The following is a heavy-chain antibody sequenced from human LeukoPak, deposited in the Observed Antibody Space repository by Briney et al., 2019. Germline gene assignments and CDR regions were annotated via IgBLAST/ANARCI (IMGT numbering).Heavy chain of an antibody. Sequence: ASETLSLTCSVSGDSISTSSYYWGWIRQPPGKGLEWIGSIYYSGSTYYNPSLKSRVTISVDTSKNQFSLKLRSVTAADTAVYYCARPRTRLAWFDPWGQGTLVTVSS. CDR3: ARPRTRLAWFDP. D-gene: IGHD6-19*01. J-gene: IGHJ5*02. CDR2: IYYSGST. CDR1: GDSISTSSYY. V-gene: IGHV4-39*01.